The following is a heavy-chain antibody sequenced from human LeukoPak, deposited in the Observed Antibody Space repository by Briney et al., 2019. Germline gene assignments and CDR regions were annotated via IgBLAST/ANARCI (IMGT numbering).Heavy chain of an antibody. Sequence: ASVKVSCKASGYTFTSYDINWVRQATGQGLEWMGWMNPNSGNTGYAQKFQGRVTMTRNTFISTAYMELSSLRSEDTAVYYCARGPIAAAGYYYYGMDVWGQGTTVTVSS. CDR3: ARGPIAAAGYYYYGMDV. CDR2: MNPNSGNT. J-gene: IGHJ6*02. V-gene: IGHV1-8*01. D-gene: IGHD6-13*01. CDR1: GYTFTSYD.